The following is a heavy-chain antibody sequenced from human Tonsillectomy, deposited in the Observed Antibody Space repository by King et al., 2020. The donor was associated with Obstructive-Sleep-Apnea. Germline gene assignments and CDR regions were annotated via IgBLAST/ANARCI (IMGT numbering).Heavy chain of an antibody. CDR2: INYSGTT. D-gene: IGHD3-10*02. Sequence: GGSYSSGGFYWSWIRQHPRKGLEWLGYINYSGTTYYNPSLKSRVSMSVDTSKNQFSLKLSSVTAADTAVYYCAREPHCCSGSFDYWGQGTLVAVSS. CDR3: AREPHCCSGSFDY. V-gene: IGHV4-31*02. CDR1: GGSYSSGGFY. J-gene: IGHJ4*02.